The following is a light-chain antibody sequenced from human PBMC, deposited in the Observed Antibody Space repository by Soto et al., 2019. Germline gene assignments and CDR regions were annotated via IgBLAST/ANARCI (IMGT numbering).Light chain of an antibody. CDR1: QSISSY. CDR3: QQCYSIPYT. J-gene: IGKJ2*01. CDR2: AAS. Sequence: DIQMTQSPSSLSASVGDRVTITCRASQSISSYLNWYQQKPGKAPKLLIYAASSLQSGVPSRFSGSGSGTDFTLTISSLQPEDSATYYCQQCYSIPYTFGQGTKLEIK. V-gene: IGKV1-39*01.